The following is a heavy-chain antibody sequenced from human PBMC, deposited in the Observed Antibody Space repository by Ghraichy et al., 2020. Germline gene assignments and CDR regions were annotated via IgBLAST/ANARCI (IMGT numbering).Heavy chain of an antibody. CDR1: GFTFSDSA. CDR2: IVVGRGNT. Sequence: SVKVSCKASGFTFSDSALQWVRQARGQRLEWIGWIVVGRGNTNYAQKLRERVTITRDMSTSTAYMELSSLRSEDTAVYYCAAGRLLRGVDKYYYMDVWGKGTTVTVSS. CDR3: AAGRLLRGVDKYYYMDV. D-gene: IGHD2-21*02. J-gene: IGHJ6*03. V-gene: IGHV1-58*01.